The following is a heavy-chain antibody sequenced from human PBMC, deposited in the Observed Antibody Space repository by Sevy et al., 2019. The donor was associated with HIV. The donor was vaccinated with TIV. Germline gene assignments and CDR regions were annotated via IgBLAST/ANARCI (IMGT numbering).Heavy chain of an antibody. V-gene: IGHV3-48*01. CDR3: ARDLSGSNPWAYYYYGMDV. D-gene: IGHD4-4*01. CDR1: GFTFSSYS. Sequence: GGSLRLSCAASGFTFSSYSMNWVRQAPGKGLEWVSYISSSSSTIYYADSVKGRFTISRDKAKNSLYLQMNSLRAEDTAVYYCARDLSGSNPWAYYYYGMDVWGQGTTVTVSS. CDR2: ISSSSSTI. J-gene: IGHJ6*02.